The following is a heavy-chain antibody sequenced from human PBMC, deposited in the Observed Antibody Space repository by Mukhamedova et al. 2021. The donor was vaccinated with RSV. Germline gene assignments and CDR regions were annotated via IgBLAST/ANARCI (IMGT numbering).Heavy chain of an antibody. V-gene: IGHV1-2*02. Sequence: GQGLEWMGWINPNSGDTNYAQKFQGRVTMTRDTSISTAYMELSRLRSDDTAVYYCARIRYAENWFDPLGQGTLVTVAS. CDR3: ARIRYAENWFDP. J-gene: IGHJ5*02. D-gene: IGHD5-12*01. CDR2: INPNSGDT.